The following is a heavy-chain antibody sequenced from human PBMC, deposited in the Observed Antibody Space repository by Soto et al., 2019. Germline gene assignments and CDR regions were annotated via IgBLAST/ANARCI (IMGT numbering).Heavy chain of an antibody. CDR1: GFTFSASA. Sequence: EVQLVQSGGVVVQPGGSLKLSCAASGFTFSASAIHWVRQASGKGLEWVGRIRSEGNTYATAYAASVIGRFTISRDKSESTAYLQMNSLTAEDTAMYYCISLIDITMVPQAEWCQGTLVTVSS. CDR2: IRSEGNTYAT. D-gene: IGHD3-10*01. V-gene: IGHV3-73*01. CDR3: ISLIDITMVPQAE. J-gene: IGHJ4*02.